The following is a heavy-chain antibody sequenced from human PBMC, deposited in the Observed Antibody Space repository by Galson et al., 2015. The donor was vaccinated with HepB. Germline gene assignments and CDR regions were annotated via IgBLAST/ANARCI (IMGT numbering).Heavy chain of an antibody. CDR2: INAGNGNT. CDR1: GYTFTSYA. V-gene: IGHV1-3*01. CDR3: ARERPISVGATTYFQH. J-gene: IGHJ1*01. D-gene: IGHD1-26*01. Sequence: SVKVSCKASGYTFTSYAMHWVRQAPGQRLEWMGWINAGNGNTKYSQKFQGRVTITRDTSASTAYMELSSLRSEDTAVYYCARERPISVGATTYFQHWGQGTLVTVSS.